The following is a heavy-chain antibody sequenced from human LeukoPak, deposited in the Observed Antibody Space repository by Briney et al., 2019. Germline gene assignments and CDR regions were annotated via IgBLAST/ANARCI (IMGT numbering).Heavy chain of an antibody. CDR1: GGSFSGYY. J-gene: IGHJ4*02. V-gene: IGHV4-34*01. D-gene: IGHD6-19*01. CDR2: INHSGST. CDR3: ARHLSGWPRGGLDY. Sequence: SETLSLTCAVYGGSFSGYYWSWIRQPPGKGLEWIGEINHSGSTNYNPSLKSRVTISVDTSKNQFSLKLSSVTAADTAVYYCARHLSGWPRGGLDYWGQGTLVTVSS.